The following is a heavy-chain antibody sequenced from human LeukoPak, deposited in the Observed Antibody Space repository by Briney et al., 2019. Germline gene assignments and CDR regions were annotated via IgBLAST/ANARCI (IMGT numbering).Heavy chain of an antibody. J-gene: IGHJ4*02. CDR1: GFTVSDNS. Sequence: GGSLRLSCTVSGFTVSDNSMSWVRQAPGKGLEWVSFIYYDDRTHYSDSVKGRFTISRDNSKNTLYLQMNSLRAEDTAVYYCARRAGAYSHPYDYWGQGTLVTVSS. D-gene: IGHD4/OR15-4a*01. CDR3: ARRAGAYSHPYDY. V-gene: IGHV3-53*01. CDR2: IYYDDRT.